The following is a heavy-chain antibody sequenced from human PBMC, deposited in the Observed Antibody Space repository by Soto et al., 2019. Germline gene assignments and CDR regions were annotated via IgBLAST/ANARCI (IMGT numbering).Heavy chain of an antibody. V-gene: IGHV1-69*01. Sequence: QVQLVQSGAEVKKPGSSVKVSCKASGGTFSSYAISWVRQAPGQGLEWMGGIIPIFGTANYAQKFQGRVTITADESTSTAYMELSSLRSEDTAVYYCARDRGLDPLHYHYYGMDVWGQGTTVTVSS. CDR1: GGTFSSYA. CDR2: IIPIFGTA. CDR3: ARDRGLDPLHYHYYGMDV. D-gene: IGHD1-1*01. J-gene: IGHJ6*02.